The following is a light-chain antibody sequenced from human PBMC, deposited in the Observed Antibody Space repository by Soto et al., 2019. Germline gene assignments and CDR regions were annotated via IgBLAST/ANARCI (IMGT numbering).Light chain of an antibody. J-gene: IGKJ1*01. V-gene: IGKV1-6*01. CDR2: AAS. CDR1: QAITND. CDR3: LQDYNYPRT. Sequence: AIQMTQSPSSLSASVGDRVTITCRASQAITNDIGWYQQKPGKAPQLLIYAASILQSGVPSRFSGSGFGTDFTLTISSLQAEDFATYYCLQDYNYPRTFGQGTKVDIK.